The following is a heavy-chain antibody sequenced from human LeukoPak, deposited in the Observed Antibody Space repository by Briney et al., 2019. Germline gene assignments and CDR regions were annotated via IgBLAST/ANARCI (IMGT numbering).Heavy chain of an antibody. D-gene: IGHD3-3*01. CDR3: ARSAYYDFWSGYSYFDY. CDR2: INPSGGST. V-gene: IGHV1-46*01. Sequence: ASVKVSCKASGGTFSSYAISWVRQAPGQGLEWMGIINPSGGSTSYAQKFQGRVTMTRDTSTSTVYMELSSLRSEDTAVYYCARSAYYDFWSGYSYFDYWGQGTLVTVSS. J-gene: IGHJ4*02. CDR1: GGTFSSYA.